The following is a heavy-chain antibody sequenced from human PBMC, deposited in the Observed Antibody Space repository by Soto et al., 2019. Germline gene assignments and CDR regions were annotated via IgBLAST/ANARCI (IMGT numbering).Heavy chain of an antibody. CDR1: GGTFSSYA. D-gene: IGHD2-2*03. J-gene: IGHJ4*02. Sequence: QVQLVQSGAEVKKPGSSVKVSCKASGGTFSSYAISWVRQAPGQGLEWMGGIIPIFGTANYAQKFQGRVTITADDSKSTAYMELSSLRSEDTAVYYCARDLGYCSSTSCDMGWNYFDYWGQGTLVTVSS. CDR2: IIPIFGTA. V-gene: IGHV1-69*01. CDR3: ARDLGYCSSTSCDMGWNYFDY.